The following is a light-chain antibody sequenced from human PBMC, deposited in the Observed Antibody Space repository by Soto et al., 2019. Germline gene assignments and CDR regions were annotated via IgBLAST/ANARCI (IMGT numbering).Light chain of an antibody. J-gene: IGKJ5*01. CDR1: QSIISY. CDR2: AAS. V-gene: IGKV1-39*01. Sequence: DIQMTQSPSSLSASVGDRVTTTCRASQSIISYLNWYQQKPGKAPKLLIYAASSLQSGVPSRFSGSGSGTDFTLTISSLQPEDFATYYCQQSYSTPPITFGQGTRLEI. CDR3: QQSYSTPPIT.